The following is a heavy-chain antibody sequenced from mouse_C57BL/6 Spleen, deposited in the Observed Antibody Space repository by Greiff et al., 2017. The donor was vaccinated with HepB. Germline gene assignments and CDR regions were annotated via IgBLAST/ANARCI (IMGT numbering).Heavy chain of an antibody. D-gene: IGHD2-3*01. CDR3: ARSDGRRYFDV. V-gene: IGHV1-55*01. CDR1: GYTFTSYW. CDR2: IYPGSGST. J-gene: IGHJ1*03. Sequence: QVHVKQSGAELVKPGASVKMSCKASGYTFTSYWITWVKQRPGQGLEWIGDIYPGSGSTNYNEKFKSKATLTVDTSSSTAYMQLSSLTSEDSAVYYCARSDGRRYFDVWGTGTTVTVSS.